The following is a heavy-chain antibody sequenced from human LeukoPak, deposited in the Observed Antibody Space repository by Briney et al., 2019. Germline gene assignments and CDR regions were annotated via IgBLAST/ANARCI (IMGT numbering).Heavy chain of an antibody. CDR1: GGSISPYY. CDR2: IYYSGST. J-gene: IGHJ6*02. D-gene: IGHD6-19*01. CDR3: ARDGSQQWSFMDV. V-gene: IGHV4-59*01. Sequence: PSETLSLTCTVSGGSISPYYWHWIRQPPGKGLEWIGYIYYSGSTSYNPSLKSRVTISVDTSKNEFPLKLSSVTAADTAVYYCARDGSQQWSFMDVWGQGTTVTVSS.